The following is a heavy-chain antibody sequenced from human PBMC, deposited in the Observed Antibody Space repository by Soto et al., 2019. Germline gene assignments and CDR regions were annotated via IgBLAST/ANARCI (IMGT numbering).Heavy chain of an antibody. V-gene: IGHV1-8*02. D-gene: IGHD3-3*01. J-gene: IGHJ5*02. Sequence: ASVKVSCKASGGTFSSYTISWVRQATGQGLEWMGWMNPNSGNTGYAQKFQGRVTMTRNTSISTAYMELSSLRSEDTAVYYCARDDFWSGYSSWFDPWGQGTLVTVSS. CDR1: GGTFSSYT. CDR3: ARDDFWSGYSSWFDP. CDR2: MNPNSGNT.